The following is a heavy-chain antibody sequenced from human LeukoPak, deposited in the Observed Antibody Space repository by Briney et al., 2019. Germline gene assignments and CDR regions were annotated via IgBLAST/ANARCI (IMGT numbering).Heavy chain of an antibody. D-gene: IGHD3-3*01. J-gene: IGHJ4*02. Sequence: PSETLSLTCTVSGGSISSSSYYWGWIRQPPGSGLEWIGSIYYSGSTYYNPSLKSRVTISVDTSKNQFSLKLTSVTAADTAVYYCARLDFWSGYTFDYWGQGTLVTVSS. CDR1: GGSISSSSYY. CDR3: ARLDFWSGYTFDY. V-gene: IGHV4-39*01. CDR2: IYYSGST.